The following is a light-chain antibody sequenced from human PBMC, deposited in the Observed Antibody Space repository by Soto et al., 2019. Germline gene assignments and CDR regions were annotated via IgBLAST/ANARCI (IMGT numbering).Light chain of an antibody. V-gene: IGLV2-14*03. J-gene: IGLJ2*01. CDR3: SSYSVTDTIVV. CDR2: DVN. Sequence: QSALAQPASVSGSPGQSITISCTGTSSDVGAYYYVSWYQQHPGKAPRLMIYDVNKRPSGASARFSGSKSGNTASLTISGLQAEDEADYYCSSYSVTDTIVVFGGGTKLTVL. CDR1: SSDVGAYYY.